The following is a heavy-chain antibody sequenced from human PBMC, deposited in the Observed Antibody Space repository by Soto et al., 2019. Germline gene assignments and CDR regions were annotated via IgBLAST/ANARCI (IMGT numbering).Heavy chain of an antibody. CDR3: AKTPLHAIVLVPAASPYYFAY. CDR1: GFTFSSYA. J-gene: IGHJ4*02. Sequence: EVQLLESGGGLVQPGGSLRLSCAASGFTFSSYAMSWVRQAPGKGLEWVSAISGSGGSTYYADSEKGRFPISRDNSKNTLYMQMSSVRAEDTAVYYCAKTPLHAIVLVPAASPYYFAYRVEGGLVTVSS. V-gene: IGHV3-23*01. D-gene: IGHD2-2*01. CDR2: ISGSGGST.